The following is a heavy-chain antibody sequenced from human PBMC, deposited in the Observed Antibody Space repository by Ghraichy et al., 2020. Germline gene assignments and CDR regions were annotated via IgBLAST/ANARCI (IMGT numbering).Heavy chain of an antibody. D-gene: IGHD4-17*01. CDR2: IYHSGST. J-gene: IGHJ4*02. Sequence: SETLSLTCAVSGGSISSGGYSWSWIRQPPGKGLEWIGYIYHSGSTYYNPSLKSRVTISVDRSKNQFSLKLSSVTAADTAVYYCARGVTDYGDYGQIDYWDQGTLVTVSS. V-gene: IGHV4-30-2*01. CDR3: ARGVTDYGDYGQIDY. CDR1: GGSISSGGYS.